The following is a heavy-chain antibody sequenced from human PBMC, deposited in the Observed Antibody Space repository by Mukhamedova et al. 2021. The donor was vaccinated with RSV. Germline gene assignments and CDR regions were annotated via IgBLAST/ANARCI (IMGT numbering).Heavy chain of an antibody. CDR2: ISAFNGNT. J-gene: IGHJ6*01. D-gene: IGHD3-3*01. Sequence: GYTYTSYGISWVRQAPGQGLEWMGWISAFNGNTEYAEKLQGRVTMTTDTSTNTAYMELRSLRSDDSAVYYCARARFMEWNYYSSY. CDR1: GYTYTSYG. V-gene: IGHV1-18*01. CDR3: ARARFMEWNYYSSY.